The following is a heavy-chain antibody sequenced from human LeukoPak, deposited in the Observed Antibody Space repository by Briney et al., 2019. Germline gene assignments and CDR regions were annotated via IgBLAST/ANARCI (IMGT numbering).Heavy chain of an antibody. CDR3: ARVPDQYYYDSSGLDY. J-gene: IGHJ4*02. Sequence: SVKVSCKASGGTFSSYAISWVRQAPGQGLEWMGRIIPILGIANYAQKSQGRVTITADKSTSTAYMELSSLRSEDTAVYYCARVPDQYYYDSSGLDYWGQGTLVTVSS. CDR2: IIPILGIA. D-gene: IGHD3-22*01. CDR1: GGTFSSYA. V-gene: IGHV1-69*04.